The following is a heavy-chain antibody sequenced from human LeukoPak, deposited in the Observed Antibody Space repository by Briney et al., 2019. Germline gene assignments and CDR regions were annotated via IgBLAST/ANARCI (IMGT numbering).Heavy chain of an antibody. Sequence: VASVKVSCKASGYTFTSYGISWVRQAPGQGLEWMGWISAYNGNTNYAQKLQGRVTMTTDTSTSTAYMELRSLRSDDTAVYYCARDHGGAPAGDSDYWGQGTLVTVSS. CDR3: ARDHGGAPAGDSDY. V-gene: IGHV1-18*01. CDR1: GYTFTSYG. CDR2: ISAYNGNT. J-gene: IGHJ4*02. D-gene: IGHD2-15*01.